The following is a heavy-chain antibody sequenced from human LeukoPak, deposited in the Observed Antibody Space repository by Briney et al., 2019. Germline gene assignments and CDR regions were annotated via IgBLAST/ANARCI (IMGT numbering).Heavy chain of an antibody. Sequence: SVKVSCKASGGTFSSYTISWVRQAPGQGLEWMGRIIPILGIANYAQKFQGRVTITADNSTSTAYMELSSLRSEDTAVYYCARNYYDSSGYYYFDYWGQGTLVTVSS. D-gene: IGHD3-22*01. J-gene: IGHJ4*02. CDR2: IIPILGIA. V-gene: IGHV1-69*02. CDR3: ARNYYDSSGYYYFDY. CDR1: GGTFSSYT.